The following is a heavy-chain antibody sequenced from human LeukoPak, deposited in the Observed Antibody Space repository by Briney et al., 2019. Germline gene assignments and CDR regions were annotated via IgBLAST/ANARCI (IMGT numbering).Heavy chain of an antibody. J-gene: IGHJ6*02. D-gene: IGHD3-22*01. Sequence: PGGSLRLSCAASGFTFSSYSMNWVRQAPGKGLEWVSSISSSSSYIYYADSVKGRFTISRDNAKNSLYLQMNSLRAEDTAVYYCARLVVVMGRYYYYGMDVWGQGATGTSSS. CDR3: ARLVVVMGRYYYYGMDV. CDR1: GFTFSSYS. V-gene: IGHV3-21*01. CDR2: ISSSSSYI.